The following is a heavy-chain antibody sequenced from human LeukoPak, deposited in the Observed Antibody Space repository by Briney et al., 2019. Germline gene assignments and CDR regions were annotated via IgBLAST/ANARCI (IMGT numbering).Heavy chain of an antibody. CDR1: GVTIGNDYYY. Sequence: PSETLSLTCTVSGVTIGNDYYYWGWIRQPPGKGLEWIGGIYYSGSTYYNPSLKSRVTISVDTSKNQFSLKVRSVTAADTAVYYCARDLRAGDLALDYWGQGTLVTVSS. CDR3: ARDLRAGDLALDY. V-gene: IGHV4-39*07. D-gene: IGHD7-27*01. J-gene: IGHJ4*02. CDR2: IYYSGST.